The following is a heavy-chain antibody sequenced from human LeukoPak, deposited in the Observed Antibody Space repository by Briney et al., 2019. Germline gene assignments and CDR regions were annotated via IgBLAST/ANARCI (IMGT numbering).Heavy chain of an antibody. CDR1: GFTFSSYW. CDR2: IKQDGSEK. Sequence: PGGSLRLSCAASGFTFSSYWMSWVRQAPGKGLEWVANIKQDGSEKYYVDSVKGRFTISRDDAKNSLYLQMNSPRAEDTAVYYCAREGKGIAAGYYFDYWGQGTLVTVSS. V-gene: IGHV3-7*01. J-gene: IGHJ4*02. D-gene: IGHD6-13*01. CDR3: AREGKGIAAGYYFDY.